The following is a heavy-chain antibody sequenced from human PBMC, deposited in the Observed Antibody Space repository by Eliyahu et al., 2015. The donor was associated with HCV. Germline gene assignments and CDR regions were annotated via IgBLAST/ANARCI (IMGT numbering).Heavy chain of an antibody. V-gene: IGHV4-34*01. CDR3: ARGRSSSLGNYLDY. CDR2: INHSGST. Sequence: QVQLQQWGAGLLKPSEPLSLTCAVXXGSFSGYYWNRIRQPPGKGLEWIAEINHSGSTNYNPSLKSRVTISVDTSKNQFSLKVTSATAADTAIYYCARGRSSSLGNYLDYWGQGTLVTVSS. J-gene: IGHJ4*02. CDR1: XGSFSGYY. D-gene: IGHD6-13*01.